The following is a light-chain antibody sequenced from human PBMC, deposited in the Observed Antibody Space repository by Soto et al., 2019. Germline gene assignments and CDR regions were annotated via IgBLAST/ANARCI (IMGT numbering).Light chain of an antibody. CDR2: EVS. CDR3: SSYTRRSTYV. J-gene: IGLJ1*01. V-gene: IGLV2-14*01. CDR1: SSDVGGYNY. Sequence: SVLPQPASVSASPGQSITISCTGTSSDVGGYNYVSWYQQHPVKAPKLMIYEVSNRPSGVSNRFSGSKSGNTASLTISGLKAEDEADYSCSSYTRRSTYVIRTATKTT.